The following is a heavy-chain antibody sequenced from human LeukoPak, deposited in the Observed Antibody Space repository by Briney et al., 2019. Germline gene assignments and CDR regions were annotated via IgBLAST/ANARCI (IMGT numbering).Heavy chain of an antibody. CDR2: AYYRSKWYN. V-gene: IGHV6-1*01. J-gene: IGHJ5*02. D-gene: IGHD2-21*02. CDR1: GYSVSSTSTA. Sequence: SQTLSLTCAISGYSVSSTSTAWNWIRQSPSRGLEWLGRAYYRSKWYNDYALSVKSRLTINPDISKNQFSLQLNSVTPEDSAVYYCARCRWTGDFYWFDPWGQGTLVTVSS. CDR3: ARCRWTGDFYWFDP.